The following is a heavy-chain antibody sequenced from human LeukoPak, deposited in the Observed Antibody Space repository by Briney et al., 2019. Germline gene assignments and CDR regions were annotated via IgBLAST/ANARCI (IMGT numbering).Heavy chain of an antibody. CDR3: AKEPWSPYGSGDYYYYYMDV. CDR2: ISYDGSNK. V-gene: IGHV3-30*18. CDR1: GFTFSSYG. Sequence: GGSLRLSCAASGFTFSSYGMHWVRQAPGKGLEWVAVISYDGSNKYYADSVKGRFTISRDNSKNTLYLQMNSLRAEDTAVYYCAKEPWSPYGSGDYYYYYMDVWGKGTTVTVSS. J-gene: IGHJ6*03. D-gene: IGHD3-10*01.